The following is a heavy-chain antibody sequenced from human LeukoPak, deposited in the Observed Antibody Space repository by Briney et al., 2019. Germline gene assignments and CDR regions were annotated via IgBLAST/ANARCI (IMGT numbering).Heavy chain of an antibody. CDR2: IYYSGST. CDR1: GGSISSYY. J-gene: IGHJ3*02. V-gene: IGHV4-59*01. D-gene: IGHD3-10*01. Sequence: PSETLSLTCTVSGGSISSYYWSWIRQPPGKGLEWIGYIYYSGSTNYNPSLKSRVTISVDTTKNQFSLKLSSVTAADTAVYYCARDHNSIVRGVLHDAFDIRGQGTMVTVSS. CDR3: ARDHNSIVRGVLHDAFDI.